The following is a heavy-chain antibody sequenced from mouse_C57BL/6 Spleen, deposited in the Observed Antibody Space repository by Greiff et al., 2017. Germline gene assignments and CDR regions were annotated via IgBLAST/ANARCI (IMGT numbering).Heavy chain of an antibody. V-gene: IGHV1-26*01. J-gene: IGHJ2*01. CDR1: GYTFTDSY. CDR3: ARSYYGNHGDY. Sequence: EVQLQQSGPELVKPGASVKISCKASGYTFTDSYMNWVKQSHGKSLEWIGDINPNNGGTCYNQKFKGKATLTVDKSSSTAYMELRSLTSEDSAVYYCARSYYGNHGDYWGQGTTLTVSS. CDR2: INPNNGGT. D-gene: IGHD2-10*01.